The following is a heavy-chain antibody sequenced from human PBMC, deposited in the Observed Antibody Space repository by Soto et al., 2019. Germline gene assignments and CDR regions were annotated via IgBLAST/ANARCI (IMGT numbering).Heavy chain of an antibody. Sequence: EVQLVESGGGLVQPGGSLRLSCAASGFTFSSYWMSWVRQAPGKGLEWVANIKQDGSDKYYVDSVKGRFTISRGNAKNALYLQLNILRVEDPAVYYCARPSGYWSGCSCFPFDNWGQGTLVTVSS. CDR1: GFTFSSYW. J-gene: IGHJ4*02. V-gene: IGHV3-7*01. D-gene: IGHD2-15*01. CDR2: IKQDGSDK. CDR3: ARPSGYWSGCSCFPFDN.